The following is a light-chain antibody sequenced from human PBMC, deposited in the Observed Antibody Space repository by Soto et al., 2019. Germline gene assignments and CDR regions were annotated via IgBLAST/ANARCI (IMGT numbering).Light chain of an antibody. CDR1: QTISSW. CDR2: KAS. V-gene: IGKV1-5*03. Sequence: DIEMAQSRSTLSGSVGGVSTISCRASQTISSWLAWYQQKPGKAPKLLIYKASTLKSGVPSRFSGSGSGTEFTLTISSLQPDDFATYYCQHYNSYSEAFGQGTKVDI. CDR3: QHYNSYSEA. J-gene: IGKJ1*01.